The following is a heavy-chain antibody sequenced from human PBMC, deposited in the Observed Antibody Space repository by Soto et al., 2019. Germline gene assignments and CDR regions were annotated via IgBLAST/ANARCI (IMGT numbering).Heavy chain of an antibody. CDR2: IIPIFGTA. D-gene: IGHD2-2*01. J-gene: IGHJ6*02. CDR1: GGTFSSYA. V-gene: IGHV1-69*01. Sequence: QVQLVQSGAEVKKPGSSVKVSCKASGGTFSSYAISWVRQAPGQGLEWMGGIIPIFGTANYAQKFQGRVAITADEATSTAYMELSSRRSEDTAVYYCARYCSSTSCQDYYGMDVWGQGTTVTVSS. CDR3: ARYCSSTSCQDYYGMDV.